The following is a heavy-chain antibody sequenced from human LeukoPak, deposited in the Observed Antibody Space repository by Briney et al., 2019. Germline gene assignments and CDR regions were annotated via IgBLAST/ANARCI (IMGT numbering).Heavy chain of an antibody. J-gene: IGHJ4*02. V-gene: IGHV4-59*11. CDR2: IYYSGST. CDR3: ARTIRYCSSTSCSAFLDY. CDR1: GGSISSHY. Sequence: SETLSLTCTASGGSISSHYWSWIRQPPGKGLEWIGYIYYSGSTNYNPSLKSRVTISVDTSKNQFSLKLSSVTAADTAVYYCARTIRYCSSTSCSAFLDYWGQGTLVTVSS. D-gene: IGHD2-2*01.